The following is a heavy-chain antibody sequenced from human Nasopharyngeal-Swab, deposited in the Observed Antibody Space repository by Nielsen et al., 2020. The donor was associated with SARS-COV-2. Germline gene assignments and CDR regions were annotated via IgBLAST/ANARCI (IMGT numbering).Heavy chain of an antibody. V-gene: IGHV3-33*03. Sequence: GGSLRLSCAVSGFTFSSCVMHWVRQAPGKGLEWVALTWFDGSTEDYGDSVKGRFTVSRDNPKNSLYLQMNNLRVEDTALYYCAGESGPNGFDIWGQGAMITVSS. CDR3: AGESGPNGFDI. J-gene: IGHJ3*02. CDR2: TWFDGSTE. D-gene: IGHD2-15*01. CDR1: GFTFSSCV.